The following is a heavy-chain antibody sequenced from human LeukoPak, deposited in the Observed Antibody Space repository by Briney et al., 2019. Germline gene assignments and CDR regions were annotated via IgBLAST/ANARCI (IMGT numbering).Heavy chain of an antibody. CDR1: GGSISSYY. Sequence: PSETLSLTCTVSGGSISSYYWSWIRQPPGKGLEWIGYIYYSGSTNYNPSLKSRVTISVDTSKNQFSLKLSSVTAADTAVYYCARGKQLLSREFDYWGQGTLVTVSS. D-gene: IGHD2-2*01. CDR2: IYYSGST. V-gene: IGHV4-59*12. CDR3: ARGKQLLSREFDY. J-gene: IGHJ4*02.